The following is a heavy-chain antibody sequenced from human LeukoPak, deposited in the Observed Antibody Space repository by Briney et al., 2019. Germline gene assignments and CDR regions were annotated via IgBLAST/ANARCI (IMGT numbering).Heavy chain of an antibody. V-gene: IGHV3-53*01. Sequence: PGGSLRLSCAASGFTVSSNYMSWVRQAPGKGLEWVSVIYSGGSTYYADSVKGRFTISRDNSKNTLYLQMNSLRAEDTAVYYCARGLGSRYSSSWTSYYFDYWGQGTLVTVSS. CDR2: IYSGGST. J-gene: IGHJ4*02. CDR3: ARGLGSRYSSSWTSYYFDY. CDR1: GFTVSSNY. D-gene: IGHD6-13*01.